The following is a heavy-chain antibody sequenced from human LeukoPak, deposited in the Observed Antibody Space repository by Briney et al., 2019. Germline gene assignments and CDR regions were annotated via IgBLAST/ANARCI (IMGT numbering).Heavy chain of an antibody. CDR2: ISYDGSNK. D-gene: IGHD6-13*01. J-gene: IGHJ3*02. Sequence: GRSLRLSCAASGFTFDDYAMHWVRQAPGKGLEWVAVISYDGSNKYYADSVKGRFTISRDNSKNTLYLQMNSLRAEDTAVYYCARDRRAAGPPDAFDIWGQGTMVTVSS. CDR1: GFTFDDYA. CDR3: ARDRRAAGPPDAFDI. V-gene: IGHV3-30-3*01.